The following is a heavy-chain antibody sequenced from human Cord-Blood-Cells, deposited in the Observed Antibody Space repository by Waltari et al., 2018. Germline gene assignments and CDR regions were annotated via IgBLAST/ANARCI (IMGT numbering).Heavy chain of an antibody. Sequence: QVQLVQSGAEVKKPGASVKVSCKASGYTFTSYDINWVRQATGQGHEWMGWMNPNSGTTGYAQEFQGRGTMTRNTSISTAYRELSSLRPEDTAVYYCAREAKGGDAFDFWGQGTMVTVSS. D-gene: IGHD1-26*01. CDR2: MNPNSGTT. V-gene: IGHV1-8*01. CDR1: GYTFTSYD. J-gene: IGHJ3*01. CDR3: AREAKGGDAFDF.